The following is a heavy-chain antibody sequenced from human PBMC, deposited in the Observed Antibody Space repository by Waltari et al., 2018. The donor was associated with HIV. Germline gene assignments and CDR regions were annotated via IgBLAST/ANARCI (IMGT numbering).Heavy chain of an antibody. CDR1: ADTVSSSNSA. CDR2: TYYRGKWYI. CDR3: ARGGPGDYYYYGVDV. D-gene: IGHD1-1*01. J-gene: IGHJ6*02. V-gene: IGHV6-1*01. Sequence: QVVLQQSAPGLLKSSQTPSLTCAISADTVSSSNSAWNWIRQSPASGLEWLGRTYYRGKWYIEYALSARSRITNSADTSKGQVSLQLMSMTPEDAAVYFCARGGPGDYYYYGVDVWGLGTTITVSS.